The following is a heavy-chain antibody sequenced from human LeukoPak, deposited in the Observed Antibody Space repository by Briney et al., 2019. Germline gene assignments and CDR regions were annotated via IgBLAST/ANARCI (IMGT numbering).Heavy chain of an antibody. CDR3: ARVAQDGDYVGY. CDR2: IYYSGST. CDR1: GGSISSYY. D-gene: IGHD4-17*01. J-gene: IGHJ4*02. V-gene: IGHV4-59*12. Sequence: PSETLSLTCTVSGGSISSYYWSWIRQPPGKGLEWIGYIYYSGSTNYNPSLKSRVTISVDTSKNQFSLKLSSVTAADTAVYYCARVAQDGDYVGYWGQGTLVTVSS.